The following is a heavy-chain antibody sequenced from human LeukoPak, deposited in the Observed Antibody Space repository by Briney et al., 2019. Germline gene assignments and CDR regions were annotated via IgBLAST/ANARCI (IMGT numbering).Heavy chain of an antibody. D-gene: IGHD3-22*01. J-gene: IGHJ4*02. CDR3: TTATPAGSFDSSGYYLFDY. CDR1: GFTFSRYS. V-gene: IGHV3-21*03. CDR2: ISSSGSYI. Sequence: GGSLRLSCGASGFTFSRYSMNWVRQAPGKGLEWVSSISSSGSYIYYADSVKGRFTISRDNAKNSLYLQMNSLKTEDTAVYYCTTATPAGSFDSSGYYLFDYWGQGTLVTVSS.